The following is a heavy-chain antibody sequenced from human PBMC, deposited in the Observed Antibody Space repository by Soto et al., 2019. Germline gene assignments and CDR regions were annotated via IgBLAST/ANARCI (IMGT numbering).Heavy chain of an antibody. J-gene: IGHJ4*02. CDR2: INAGYGNT. Sequence: ASVKVSCKASGYTFSSYAMHWVRQAPGQRLEWMGWINAGYGNTKSSQKFQDRITISRNTSASTAYMELTSLRSEDTAVYYCARDTGDGTFDFWGQGTLVTVSS. V-gene: IGHV1-3*01. CDR1: GYTFSSYA. CDR3: ARDTGDGTFDF. D-gene: IGHD7-27*01.